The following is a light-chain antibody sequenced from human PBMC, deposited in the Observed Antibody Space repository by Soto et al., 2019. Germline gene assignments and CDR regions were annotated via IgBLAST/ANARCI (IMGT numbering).Light chain of an antibody. J-gene: IGKJ1*01. CDR3: QQYEAVVT. CDR1: QSLTNNY. Sequence: EIVLTQSPGTLSLSPGERATLSCRASQSLTNNYFAWYQQKPGRALRLLIDGASTRDAGIPDRFSGSRSGKDFTLTISRLEPKDVEVYYCQQYEAVVTFGQGTKVEI. V-gene: IGKV3-20*01. CDR2: GAS.